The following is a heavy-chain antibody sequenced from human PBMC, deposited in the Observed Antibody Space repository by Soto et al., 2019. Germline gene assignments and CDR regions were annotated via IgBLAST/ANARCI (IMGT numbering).Heavy chain of an antibody. CDR2: IKEDGSQK. Sequence: EVQLVESGGGLVQPGGSLRLSCATSGFTFSTYWMMWVRQAPGKGLEWVANIKEDGSQKYHVDSVEGRFTISRDNAKSSLYMQMNSLRDEDTAVYSCARELFGGPDYWGQGTLVTVSS. D-gene: IGHD3-16*01. V-gene: IGHV3-7*01. J-gene: IGHJ4*02. CDR1: GFTFSTYW. CDR3: ARELFGGPDY.